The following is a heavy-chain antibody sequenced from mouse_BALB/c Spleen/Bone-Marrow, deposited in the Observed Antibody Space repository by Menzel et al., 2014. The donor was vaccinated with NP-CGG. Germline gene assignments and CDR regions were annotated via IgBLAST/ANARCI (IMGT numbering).Heavy chain of an antibody. CDR3: ARSEYGNYPWFAY. J-gene: IGHJ3*01. CDR2: SYPGNGDT. D-gene: IGHD2-1*01. Sequence: SGAELVKPGASVKMSCKASGYTFTSYNMHWLKQTPGQGLEWIGASYPGNGDTSYNQKFKGKATLTADKSSSTVYMQLSSLTFEDSAVYYCARSEYGNYPWFAYWGQGTLVTVSA. V-gene: IGHV1-12*01. CDR1: GYTFTSYN.